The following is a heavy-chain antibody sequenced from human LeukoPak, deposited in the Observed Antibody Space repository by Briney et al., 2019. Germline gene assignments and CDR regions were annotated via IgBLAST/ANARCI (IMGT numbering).Heavy chain of an antibody. Sequence: GASVKVSCKASGYTFTGYYMHWVRQAPGQGLEWMGWINPNSGGTNYAQKFQGRVTMTRDTSINTVYMELSTLTSDDTAVYYCVRDRVVVVAAANAFDPWGQGTLVTVSS. V-gene: IGHV1-2*02. CDR2: INPNSGGT. J-gene: IGHJ5*02. CDR3: VRDRVVVVAAANAFDP. D-gene: IGHD2-15*01. CDR1: GYTFTGYY.